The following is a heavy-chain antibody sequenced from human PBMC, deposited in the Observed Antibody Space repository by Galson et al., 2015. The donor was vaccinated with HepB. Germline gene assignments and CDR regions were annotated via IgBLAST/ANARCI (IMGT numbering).Heavy chain of an antibody. V-gene: IGHV1-24*01. CDR3: ARSGTDCSSTSCPSATGGDAFDI. CDR1: GYTLTELS. J-gene: IGHJ3*02. CDR2: FDPEDGET. D-gene: IGHD2-2*01. Sequence: SVKVSCKVSGYTLTELSMHWVRQAPGKGLEWMGGFDPEDGETIYAQKFQGRVTITADESTSTAYMELSSLRSEDTAVYYCARSGTDCSSTSCPSATGGDAFDIWGQGTMVTVSS.